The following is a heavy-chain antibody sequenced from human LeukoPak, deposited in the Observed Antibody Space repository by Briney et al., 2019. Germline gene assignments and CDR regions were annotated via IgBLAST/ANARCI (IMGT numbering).Heavy chain of an antibody. Sequence: ASVKVSCKTAGYTFTDYYMHWVRQAPGQGLELMGWINPNSGGTSSAQKFQGRVTMTRDTYITTVSMEVRWLTSDDTAIYYCARADRLDGAPYLIGPWGQGTLVTVSS. CDR1: GYTFTDYY. CDR2: INPNSGGT. CDR3: ARADRLDGAPYLIGP. J-gene: IGHJ5*02. V-gene: IGHV1-2*02. D-gene: IGHD2-21*01.